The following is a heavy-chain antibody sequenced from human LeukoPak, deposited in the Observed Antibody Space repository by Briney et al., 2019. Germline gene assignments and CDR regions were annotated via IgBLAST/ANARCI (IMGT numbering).Heavy chain of an antibody. J-gene: IGHJ4*02. Sequence: GGSLRLSCAASGFSFSNYAMHWVRQAPGKGLERVAFIRYDGGNEYYADSVKGRFTISRDNSKNTVYLQLTGLRADDTAVYYCVKPSYASGSPGRRAFDYWGQGTLVTVSS. CDR2: IRYDGGNE. V-gene: IGHV3-30*02. D-gene: IGHD3-10*01. CDR3: VKPSYASGSPGRRAFDY. CDR1: GFSFSNYA.